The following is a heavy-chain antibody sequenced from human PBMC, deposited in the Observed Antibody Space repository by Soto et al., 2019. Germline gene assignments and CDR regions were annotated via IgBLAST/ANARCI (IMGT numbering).Heavy chain of an antibody. CDR3: ARAVTIRDGYNLGY. J-gene: IGHJ4*02. CDR2: MNANNGNT. V-gene: IGHV1-8*01. D-gene: IGHD5-12*01. Sequence: ASVKVSCKASGYTFTSYDINWVRQATGQRLEWMGWMNANNGNTNYSQKFQGRVTITRDTSASTAYMELSSLRSEDTAVYYCARAVTIRDGYNLGYWGQGTLVTVSS. CDR1: GYTFTSYD.